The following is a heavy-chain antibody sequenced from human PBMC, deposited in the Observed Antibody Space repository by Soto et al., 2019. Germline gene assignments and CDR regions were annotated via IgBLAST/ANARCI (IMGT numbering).Heavy chain of an antibody. CDR2: INHSGST. V-gene: IGHV4-34*01. Sequence: PSETLSLTCAVYGGSFSGYYWSWIRQPPGKGLEWIGEINHSGSTNYNPSLKSRVTISVDTSKNQFSLKLSSVTAADTAVYYCARGDVGRLRHRYYYYYMAVWGKGTSVTVSS. J-gene: IGHJ6*03. D-gene: IGHD4-17*01. CDR3: ARGDVGRLRHRYYYYYMAV. CDR1: GGSFSGYY.